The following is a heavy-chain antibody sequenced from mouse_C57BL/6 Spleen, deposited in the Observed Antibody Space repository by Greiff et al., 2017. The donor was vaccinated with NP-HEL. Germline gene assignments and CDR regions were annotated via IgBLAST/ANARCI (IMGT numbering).Heavy chain of an antibody. CDR2: IRNKANNHAT. V-gene: IGHV6-6*01. D-gene: IGHD2-4*01. J-gene: IGHJ3*01. CDR1: GFTFSDAW. Sequence: EVHLVESGGGLVQPGGSMKLSCAASGFTFSDAWMDWVRQSPEKGLEWVAEIRNKANNHATYYAESVKGRFTISRDDSKSSVYLQMNSLRAEDTGVYYCTRRTYYDYDEGTYWGQGTLVTVSA. CDR3: TRRTYYDYDEGTY.